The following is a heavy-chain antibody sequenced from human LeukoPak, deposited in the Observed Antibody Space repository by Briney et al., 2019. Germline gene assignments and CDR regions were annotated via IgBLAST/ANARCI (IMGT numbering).Heavy chain of an antibody. J-gene: IGHJ4*02. CDR3: ARSGGYCSGGTCFHFDY. CDR1: GFSLSNARMG. D-gene: IGHD2-15*01. Sequence: SGPTLVNPTETLTLTCTASGFSLSNARMGVSWIRQPPGKALEWLANIFSNDEKSYSTSLKSRLTISKDTSKSQVVLTMTNMDPVDTATYYCARSGGYCSGGTCFHFDYWGQGTLVTVSS. CDR2: IFSNDEK. V-gene: IGHV2-26*01.